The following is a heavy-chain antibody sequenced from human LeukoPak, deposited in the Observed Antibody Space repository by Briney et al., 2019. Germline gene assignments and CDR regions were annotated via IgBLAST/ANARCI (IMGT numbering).Heavy chain of an antibody. D-gene: IGHD2-21*01. J-gene: IGHJ5*02. V-gene: IGHV1-46*01. CDR2: INPSGGST. CDR3: ARTSHHPFVVELGFDA. CDR1: GYTFTSYY. Sequence: ASVKVSCKASGYTFTSYYMHWVRQAPGQGLEWMGIINPSGGSTSYAQKFQGRVTMTRDTSTSTVYMELSSLRSEDTATYYCARTSHHPFVVELGFDAWGQGTLVSVSS.